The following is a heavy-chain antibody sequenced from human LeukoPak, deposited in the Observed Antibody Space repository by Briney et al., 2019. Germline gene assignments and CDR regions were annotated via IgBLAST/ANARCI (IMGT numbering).Heavy chain of an antibody. Sequence: ASVKVSCKASGYTFTCYYMHWVRQAPGQGLEWMGRINPNSGGTNYAQKFQGRVTMTRDTSISTAYMELSRLRSDDTAVYYCARGGSYYYYFDYWGQGTLVTVSS. J-gene: IGHJ4*02. CDR1: GYTFTCYY. D-gene: IGHD1-26*01. V-gene: IGHV1-2*06. CDR2: INPNSGGT. CDR3: ARGGSYYYYFDY.